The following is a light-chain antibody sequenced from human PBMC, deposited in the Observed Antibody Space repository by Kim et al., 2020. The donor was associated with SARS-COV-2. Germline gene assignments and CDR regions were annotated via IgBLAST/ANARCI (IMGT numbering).Light chain of an antibody. V-gene: IGLV7-43*01. CDR1: TGALTSSYY. J-gene: IGLJ2*01. CDR3: LLYYGGAKV. Sequence: PVCTFTLNCASSTGALTSSYYPNWFQQNPRQAPRALIYGTSNKHSWTPARFSGSLLGGKSALTLSDVQPEDDAVYYCLLYYGGAKVFGGGTQLTVL. CDR2: GTS.